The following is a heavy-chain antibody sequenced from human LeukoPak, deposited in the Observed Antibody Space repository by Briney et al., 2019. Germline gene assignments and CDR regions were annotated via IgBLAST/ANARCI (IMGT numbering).Heavy chain of an antibody. Sequence: SETLSLTCTVSGGSVSVHSHYWGWVRQPPGMGLEWIGCIYYTGSTYYNASLKSRVTISVDTSKNQFSLNLTSVTAADTAVYYCTRDHYLSGFTWGQGTLVTVSS. V-gene: IGHV4-39*07. CDR3: TRDHYLSGFT. J-gene: IGHJ4*02. CDR1: GGSVSVHSHY. D-gene: IGHD3-10*01. CDR2: IYYTGST.